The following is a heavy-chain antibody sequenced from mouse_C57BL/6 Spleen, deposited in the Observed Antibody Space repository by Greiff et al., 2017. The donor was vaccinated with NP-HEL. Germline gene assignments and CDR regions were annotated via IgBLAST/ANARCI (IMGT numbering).Heavy chain of an antibody. CDR3: AREGPAFDD. CDR2: IYPGSGST. Sequence: QVQLQQPGAELVKPGASVKMSCKASGYTFTSYWITWVKQRPGQGLEWIGGIYPGSGSTNYNEKFKSKATLTADTSSSTAYMQLSSLTSEDSAVYYCAREGPAFDDWGQGTTLTVSS. J-gene: IGHJ2*01. D-gene: IGHD3-3*01. V-gene: IGHV1-55*01. CDR1: GYTFTSYW.